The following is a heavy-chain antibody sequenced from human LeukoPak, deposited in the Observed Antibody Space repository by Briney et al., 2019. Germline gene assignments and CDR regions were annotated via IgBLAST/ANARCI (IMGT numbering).Heavy chain of an antibody. D-gene: IGHD6-13*01. Sequence: SETLSLSCAVYGGSFSGYYWSWIRQPPGKGLEWIGEINHSGSTNYNPSLKSRVTISVDTSKNQFSLKLSSVTAADTAVYYCARLPRLYSSSWSVGDYWGQGTLVTVSS. V-gene: IGHV4-34*01. CDR1: GGSFSGYY. J-gene: IGHJ4*02. CDR2: INHSGST. CDR3: ARLPRLYSSSWSVGDY.